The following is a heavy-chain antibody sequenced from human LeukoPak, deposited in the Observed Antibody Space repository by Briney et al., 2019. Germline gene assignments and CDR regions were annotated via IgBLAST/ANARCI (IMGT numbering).Heavy chain of an antibody. CDR1: GFTFSSYG. J-gene: IGHJ4*02. CDR3: ARAMSVSYYAIDY. D-gene: IGHD1-26*01. Sequence: GRSLRLSCAASGFTFSSYGMHWVRQAPGKGLEWVAVISYDGSYKYYADSVKGRFTISRDNSKNTLYLQMNSLRAEDTAVYYCARAMSVSYYAIDYWGQGTLVTVSS. CDR2: ISYDGSYK. V-gene: IGHV3-30*03.